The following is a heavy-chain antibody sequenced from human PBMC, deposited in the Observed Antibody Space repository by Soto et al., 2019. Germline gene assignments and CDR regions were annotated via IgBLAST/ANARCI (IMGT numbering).Heavy chain of an antibody. CDR1: GDSINSDKYY. D-gene: IGHD3-9*01. CDR3: ARLEGLATISYYFDF. Sequence: SETLSLTCSVSGDSINSDKYYWGWIRQPPGKGLEWIGSIYFRGNTYYNPSLQTRVTISLDKSKSQFSLKLNSVTAADSAVYFCARLEGLATISYYFDFWGQGALVTISS. V-gene: IGHV4-39*01. J-gene: IGHJ4*02. CDR2: IYFRGNT.